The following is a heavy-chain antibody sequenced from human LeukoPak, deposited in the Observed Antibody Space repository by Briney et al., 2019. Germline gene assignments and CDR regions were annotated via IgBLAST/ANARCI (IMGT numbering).Heavy chain of an antibody. Sequence: ASVTVSCKVSGGTFSRYSISWVRQAPGQGLEWMGGIIPIVGTANYAQKFQGRVTITADKSTSTAYMVLSSVKSEVTAVYYCARGHCNSTSCYPVYYFDYWGQGTLVTVST. J-gene: IGHJ4*02. CDR2: IIPIVGTA. V-gene: IGHV1-69*06. D-gene: IGHD2-2*01. CDR1: GGTFSRYS. CDR3: ARGHCNSTSCYPVYYFDY.